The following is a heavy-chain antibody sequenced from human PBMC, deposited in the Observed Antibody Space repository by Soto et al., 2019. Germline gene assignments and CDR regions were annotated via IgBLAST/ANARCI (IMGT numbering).Heavy chain of an antibody. Sequence: QVQLVQSGAEVKKPGSSVKVSCKASGGTFSSYAISWVRQAPGQGLEWMGGIIPMFGTTNYAQKFQGRVTITADESTSTDYMELSSLRSEDTAVYYCARSRVTYYYDRSALDIWGQGTMVTVSS. CDR1: GGTFSSYA. J-gene: IGHJ3*02. CDR3: ARSRVTYYYDRSALDI. V-gene: IGHV1-69*01. D-gene: IGHD3-22*01. CDR2: IIPMFGTT.